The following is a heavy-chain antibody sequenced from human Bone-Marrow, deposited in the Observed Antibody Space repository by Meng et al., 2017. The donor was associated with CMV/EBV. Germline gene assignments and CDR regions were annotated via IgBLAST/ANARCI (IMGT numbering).Heavy chain of an antibody. Sequence: GGSLRLSCAASGFTFSSYSMNWVRQAPWKGLEWVSSISSSSSYIYYADSVKGRFTISRDNAKNSLYLQMNSLRAEDTAVYYCAREGWPRGFDIWGQGTMVTVSS. CDR1: GFTFSSYS. J-gene: IGHJ3*02. CDR3: AREGWPRGFDI. D-gene: IGHD2-15*01. CDR2: ISSSSSYI. V-gene: IGHV3-21*01.